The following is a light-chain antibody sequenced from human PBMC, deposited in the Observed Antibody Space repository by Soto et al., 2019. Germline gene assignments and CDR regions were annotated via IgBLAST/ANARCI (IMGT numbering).Light chain of an antibody. Sequence: DIQMTQSPSTLSASVGDRVTITCRASQSINVWLAWYQQKPGKAPNLLIYKASSLESGVPSRFSGSGSGTEFTLTISSLQPDDFATYYCQHYYSSSQTFGQGTKVDIK. CDR2: KAS. J-gene: IGKJ1*01. CDR1: QSINVW. V-gene: IGKV1-5*03. CDR3: QHYYSSSQT.